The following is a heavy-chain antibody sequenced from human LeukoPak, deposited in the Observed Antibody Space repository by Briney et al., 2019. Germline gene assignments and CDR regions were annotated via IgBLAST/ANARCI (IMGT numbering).Heavy chain of an antibody. V-gene: IGHV3-7*01. CDR1: GFTSSTAW. D-gene: IGHD2-2*01. J-gene: IGHJ3*01. CDR3: VAYKFLLSCSAFDF. Sequence: GGSLTLSCAVSGFTSSTAWLTWVRQAPGKGREGVPDMRQDGSDKYYVDSVKGRFFISGDIAKNSVSLHMNRLSLEDTAVYYCVAYKFLLSCSAFDFWGRGTMVTVSS. CDR2: MRQDGSDK.